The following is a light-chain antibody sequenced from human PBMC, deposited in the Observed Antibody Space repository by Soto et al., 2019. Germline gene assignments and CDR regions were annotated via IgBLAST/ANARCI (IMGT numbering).Light chain of an antibody. CDR1: QSILYSSNNKNY. CDR3: QQYYSTPRT. V-gene: IGKV4-1*01. CDR2: WAS. J-gene: IGKJ1*01. Sequence: DIVLTQSPDSLAVSLGERATINCKSSQSILYSSNNKNYLAWYQQKPGEPPKLLLYWASTRESGVPDRFSGSGSGTDFTLTIRSMQAEDVAVYYCQQYYSTPRTFGQGTKVDIK.